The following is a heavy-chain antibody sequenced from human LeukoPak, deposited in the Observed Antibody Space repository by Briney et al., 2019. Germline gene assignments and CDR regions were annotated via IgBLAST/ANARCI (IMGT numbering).Heavy chain of an antibody. J-gene: IGHJ3*02. V-gene: IGHV3-30*02. D-gene: IGHD1-26*01. CDR2: IRYDGSNR. Sequence: PGGSLRLSCAASGFTFSSYGMHWVRQAPGKGLEWVAFIRYDGSNRYYADSVKGRFTISRDNSKNTLYLQMNSLRAEDTAVYYCAKVRAEGAYDAFDIWGQGTMVTVSS. CDR1: GFTFSSYG. CDR3: AKVRAEGAYDAFDI.